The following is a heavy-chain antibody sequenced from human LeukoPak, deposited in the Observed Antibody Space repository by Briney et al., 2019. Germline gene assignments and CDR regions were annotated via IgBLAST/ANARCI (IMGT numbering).Heavy chain of an antibody. CDR2: IYTSGST. CDR1: GASITSFH. CDR3: ARKDGDY. Sequence: SETLSLTCAVSGASITSFHWTWFRQPAGRGLEWVGLIYTSGSTLYNPSLQSRVAMSVDVTKNQLSLKLSYVAAADAATYYCARKDGDYWGQGTLVTVSS. D-gene: IGHD6-6*01. V-gene: IGHV4-4*07. J-gene: IGHJ4*02.